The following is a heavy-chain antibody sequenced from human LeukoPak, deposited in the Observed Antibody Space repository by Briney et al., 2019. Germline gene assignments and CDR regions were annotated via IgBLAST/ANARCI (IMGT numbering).Heavy chain of an antibody. D-gene: IGHD3-9*01. Sequence: ASVKVSCKASGYTFVGYYLHWVRQAPGQGLEWMGWISAYNGNTNYAQKLQGRVTMTTDTSTSTAYMELRSLRSDDTAVYYCARGGYDILTGYYPYWGQGTLVTVSS. V-gene: IGHV1-18*04. CDR2: ISAYNGNT. CDR3: ARGGYDILTGYYPY. CDR1: GYTFVGYY. J-gene: IGHJ4*02.